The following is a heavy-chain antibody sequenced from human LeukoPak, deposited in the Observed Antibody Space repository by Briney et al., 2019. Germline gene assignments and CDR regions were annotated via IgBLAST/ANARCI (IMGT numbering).Heavy chain of an antibody. J-gene: IGHJ4*02. CDR3: ARDSAMVTFYFDY. CDR1: GFTSSSYA. CDR2: ISYDGSNK. V-gene: IGHV3-30*04. Sequence: GRSLSLSCAASGFTSSSYAMHWVRQAPGRGLEWVAVISYDGSNKYYADSVRGRFTISRDNSKNTLYLQMNGLRAEDTAVYYCARDSAMVTFYFDYWGQGTLVTVSS. D-gene: IGHD5-18*01.